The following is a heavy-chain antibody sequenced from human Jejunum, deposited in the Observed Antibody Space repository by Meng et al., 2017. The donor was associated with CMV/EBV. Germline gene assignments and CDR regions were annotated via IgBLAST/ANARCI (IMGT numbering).Heavy chain of an antibody. J-gene: IGHJ4*02. Sequence: EFIFSTYSMHRVRQTPVKGLEWVAFIRFDGNDKRYVDSVKGRFTISRDNSKDTVYLEMNSLRLEDTAVYYCAKDFYSDFLGEVFDYWGQGTLVTVSS. V-gene: IGHV3-30*02. CDR3: AKDFYSDFLGEVFDY. D-gene: IGHD2-15*01. CDR1: EFIFSTYS. CDR2: IRFDGNDK.